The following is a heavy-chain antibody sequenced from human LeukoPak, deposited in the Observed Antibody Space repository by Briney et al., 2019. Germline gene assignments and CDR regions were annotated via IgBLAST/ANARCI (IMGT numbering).Heavy chain of an antibody. CDR1: GYTFTGYY. J-gene: IGHJ4*02. V-gene: IGHV1-2*02. D-gene: IGHD1-26*01. CDR3: ARHGALVGAPQGLDY. CDR2: INPNSGGT. Sequence: ASVKVSCKASGYTFTGYYMHWVRQAPGQGLEWMGWINPNSGGTNYAQKFQGRVTMTRDTSISTAYMELSRLRSDDTAVYYCARHGALVGAPQGLDYWGQGTLVTVSS.